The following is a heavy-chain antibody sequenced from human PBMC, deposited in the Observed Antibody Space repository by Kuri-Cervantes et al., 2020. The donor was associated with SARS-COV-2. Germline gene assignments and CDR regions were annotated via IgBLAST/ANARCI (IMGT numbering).Heavy chain of an antibody. CDR3: ARDGDIVVVADAFDI. V-gene: IGHV3-30*02. CDR1: GFIFSDAG. Sequence: GESLKISCAASGFIFSDAGMHWVRQAPGKGLEWVAFIQDDGSNKYYADSVKGRFTVSRDNSKYALYLQMNSLRAEGTAVYYCARDGDIVVVADAFDIWGQGTMVTVSS. D-gene: IGHD2-15*01. CDR2: IQDDGSNK. J-gene: IGHJ3*02.